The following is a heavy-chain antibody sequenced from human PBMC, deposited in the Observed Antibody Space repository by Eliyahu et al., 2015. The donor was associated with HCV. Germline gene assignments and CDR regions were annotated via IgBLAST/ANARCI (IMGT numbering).Heavy chain of an antibody. J-gene: IGHJ4*02. CDR1: NGSISTNIHY. CDR2: IYYSGST. D-gene: IGHD1-26*01. Sequence: QLQLQESGPGLVXASXTLSLTCSVFNGSISTNIHYWGWMRQPPGKGLEWIGSIYYSGSTNYNPSLKSRVSLSVDTARNQFSLRVRSVTAADAGRYYCARFGGSSLGRLPGVHWGRGALVTVSX. CDR3: ARFGGSSLGRLPGVH. V-gene: IGHV4-39*01.